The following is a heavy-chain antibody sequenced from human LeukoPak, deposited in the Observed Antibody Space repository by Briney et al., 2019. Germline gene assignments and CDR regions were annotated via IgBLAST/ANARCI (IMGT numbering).Heavy chain of an antibody. CDR1: GGSISSYY. CDR2: IYYSGST. J-gene: IGHJ6*03. Sequence: PSETLSLTCTVSGGSISSYYWSWIRQPPGKGLEWIGYIYYSGSTNYNPSLKSRVTISVDTSKNQFSLKLSSVTAADTAVYYCAREEDIVVVPAALYYYYMDVWGKGTTVTVSS. V-gene: IGHV4-59*12. D-gene: IGHD2-2*01. CDR3: AREEDIVVVPAALYYYYMDV.